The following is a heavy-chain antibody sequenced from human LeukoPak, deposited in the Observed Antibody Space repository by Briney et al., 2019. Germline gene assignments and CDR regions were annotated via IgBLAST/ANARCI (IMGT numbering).Heavy chain of an antibody. J-gene: IGHJ6*03. CDR1: GGTFSSYA. CDR2: IIPIFGTA. Sequence: SVKVSCKASGGTFSSYAISWVRQAPGQGLEWMGGIIPIFGTANYTQKFQGRVTITTDESTSTAYMELSSLRSEDTAVYYCARGQPEDIVVVPAAMEADYYYYYYMDVWGTGTTVTVSS. CDR3: ARGQPEDIVVVPAAMEADYYYYYYMDV. V-gene: IGHV1-69*05. D-gene: IGHD2-2*01.